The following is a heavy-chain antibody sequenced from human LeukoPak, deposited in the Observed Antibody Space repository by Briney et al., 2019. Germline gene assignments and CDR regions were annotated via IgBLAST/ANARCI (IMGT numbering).Heavy chain of an antibody. CDR3: ARDLVTVTKGFDI. D-gene: IGHD4-17*01. Sequence: SETLSLTCAVSADSFSSHYWTWIRQPPGKGLEWIGYISYIGSTNYNPSIKSRVTILIDTSKNQFSLKLSSVTAADTAVYYCARDLVTVTKGFDIWGQGTMVSVSS. J-gene: IGHJ3*02. V-gene: IGHV4-59*11. CDR1: ADSFSSHY. CDR2: ISYIGST.